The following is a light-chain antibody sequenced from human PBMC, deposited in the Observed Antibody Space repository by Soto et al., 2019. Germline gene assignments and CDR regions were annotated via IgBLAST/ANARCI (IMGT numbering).Light chain of an antibody. CDR1: QSVYSNY. J-gene: IGKJ3*01. Sequence: EIVLTQSPGTLSLSPGERATLSCRASQSVYSNYLAWYQRKPGQAPRLLIYAASRRATGIPDRFSGSGSGTDFTLTISRLEPEDSAVYYGQQYGRSPRVLFTFGPGTKVEIK. CDR3: QQYGRSPRVLFT. V-gene: IGKV3-20*01. CDR2: AAS.